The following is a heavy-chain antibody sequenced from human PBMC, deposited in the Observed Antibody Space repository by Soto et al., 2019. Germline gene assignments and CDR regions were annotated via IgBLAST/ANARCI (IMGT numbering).Heavy chain of an antibody. J-gene: IGHJ4*02. CDR2: IYYSGST. Sequence: PSETLSLTCTVSGGSISSSSYYWGWIRQPPGKGLEWIGSIYYSGSTYYNPSLKSRVTISVDTSKNQFSLKLSSVTAADTAVYYCARHGITMVRGVGKQLDYWGQGTLVTVSS. CDR3: ARHGITMVRGVGKQLDY. V-gene: IGHV4-39*01. D-gene: IGHD3-10*01. CDR1: GGSISSSSYY.